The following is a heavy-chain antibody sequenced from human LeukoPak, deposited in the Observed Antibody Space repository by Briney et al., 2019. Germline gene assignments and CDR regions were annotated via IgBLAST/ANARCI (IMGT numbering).Heavy chain of an antibody. CDR1: GFTFSSYG. CDR2: ISSSGSTI. CDR3: AKDSAYYYDSSGYFYD. V-gene: IGHV3-48*04. J-gene: IGHJ4*02. Sequence: GGSLRLSCAASGFTFSSYGMTWVRQAPGKGLEWVSYISSSGSTIYYADSVKGRFTISRDNAKNSLYLQMNSLRAEDTAVYYCAKDSAYYYDSSGYFYDWGQGTLVTVSS. D-gene: IGHD3-22*01.